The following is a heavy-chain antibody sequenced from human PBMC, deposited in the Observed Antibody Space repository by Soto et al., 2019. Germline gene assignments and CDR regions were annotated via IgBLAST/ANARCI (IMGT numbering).Heavy chain of an antibody. J-gene: IGHJ4*02. CDR3: AKCSGGWLPYFDY. D-gene: IGHD6-19*01. Sequence: QVQLVQSGAEEKKPGASLKVSCKASGYTFTSYAINWVRQAPGQRLEWMGWINACNGNTKYSQKFQGRVTITRDTSTSTASMELSSLRCKDTAVDYSAKCSGGWLPYFDYWGQGTLVTVSS. CDR1: GYTFTSYA. CDR2: INACNGNT. V-gene: IGHV1-3*05.